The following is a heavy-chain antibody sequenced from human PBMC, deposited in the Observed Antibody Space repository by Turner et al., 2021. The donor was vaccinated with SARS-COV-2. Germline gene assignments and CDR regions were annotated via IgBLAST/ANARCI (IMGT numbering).Heavy chain of an antibody. CDR1: GGTFSSYA. V-gene: IGHV1-69*10. Sequence: QVQLVQSGAEVKKPGSSVKVSCKASGGTFSSYAISWVRQAPGQGLEWMGGIIPILGIEKYAQKFQGRVTITADKSTSTAYMELSSLRSEDTAVYYCAVVPAAKTRGYYYGMDVWGQGTTVTVSS. CDR2: IIPILGIE. CDR3: AVVPAAKTRGYYYGMDV. D-gene: IGHD2-2*01. J-gene: IGHJ6*02.